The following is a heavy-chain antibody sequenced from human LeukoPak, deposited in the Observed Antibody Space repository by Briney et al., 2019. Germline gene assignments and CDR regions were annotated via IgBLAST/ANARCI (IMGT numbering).Heavy chain of an antibody. V-gene: IGHV3-23*01. CDR2: ISGSGGST. D-gene: IGHD6-19*01. CDR1: GLTFSSYA. Sequence: GGSLRLSCAASGLTFSSYAMSWVRQAPGKGLEWVSAISGSGGSTYYADSVKGRFTISRDNSKNTLYLQMNSLRAEDTAVYYCAKAVSSGWYSYFDYWGQGTLVTVSS. J-gene: IGHJ4*02. CDR3: AKAVSSGWYSYFDY.